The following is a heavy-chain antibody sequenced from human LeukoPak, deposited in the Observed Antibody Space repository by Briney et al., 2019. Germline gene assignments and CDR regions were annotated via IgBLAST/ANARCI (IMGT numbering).Heavy chain of an antibody. CDR1: GGSISSYY. D-gene: IGHD6-19*01. V-gene: IGHV4-59*01. Sequence: SETLSLTCTVSGGSISSYYWSWIRQPPGKGLEWIGYIYYSGTTNYNPSLKSRVTIPVDTSKNQFSLKLSSVTAADTAVYYCARDRVAVAGTYYYGMDVWGQGTTVTVSS. J-gene: IGHJ6*02. CDR3: ARDRVAVAGTYYYGMDV. CDR2: IYYSGTT.